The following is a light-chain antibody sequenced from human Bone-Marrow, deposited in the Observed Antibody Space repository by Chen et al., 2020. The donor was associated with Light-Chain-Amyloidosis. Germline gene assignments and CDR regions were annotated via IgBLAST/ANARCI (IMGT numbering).Light chain of an antibody. CDR2: DDV. CDR3: QVWDSRSDHDLV. Sequence: SYVLTQPSSVSVAPGQTATLACGGNNIGSTSVHWYQQKSGQAPVLVVYDDVDRPSGIPERFSGSNSGNTAALTITRVEDGDEAAYYCQVWDSRSDHDLVFGAGTKLTVL. CDR1: NIGSTS. V-gene: IGLV3-21*02. J-gene: IGLJ2*01.